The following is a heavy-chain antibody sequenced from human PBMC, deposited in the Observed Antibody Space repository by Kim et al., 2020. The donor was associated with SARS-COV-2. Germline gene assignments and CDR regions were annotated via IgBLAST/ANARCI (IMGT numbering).Heavy chain of an antibody. J-gene: IGHJ4*02. Sequence: GGSLRLSCAASGFTFSSYAMHWVRQAPGKGLEWVAVISYDGSNKYYADSVKGRFTISRDNSKNTLYLQMNSLRAEDTAVYYCARDRGSGWYFGYFDYWGQGTLVTVSS. CDR3: ARDRGSGWYFGYFDY. D-gene: IGHD6-19*01. V-gene: IGHV3-30*04. CDR1: GFTFSSYA. CDR2: ISYDGSNK.